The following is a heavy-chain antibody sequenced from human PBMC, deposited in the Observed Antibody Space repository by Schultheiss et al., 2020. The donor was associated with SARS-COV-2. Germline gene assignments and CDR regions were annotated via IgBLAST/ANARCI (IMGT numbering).Heavy chain of an antibody. CDR3: ARVGTVAGTGTFDY. CDR1: GGSFSGYY. J-gene: IGHJ4*02. D-gene: IGHD6-19*01. Sequence: SETLSLTCAVYGGSFSGYYWSWIRQPPGKGLEWIGEINHSGSTNYNPSLKSRVTISVDTSKNQFSLKLSSVTAADTAVYYCARVGTVAGTGTFDYWGQGTLVTVSS. CDR2: INHSGST. V-gene: IGHV4-34*01.